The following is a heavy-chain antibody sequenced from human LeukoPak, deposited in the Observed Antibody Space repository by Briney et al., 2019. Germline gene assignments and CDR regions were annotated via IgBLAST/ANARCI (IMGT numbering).Heavy chain of an antibody. Sequence: GRSLRLSCAASGFTFSSYGMHWVRQAPGKGLEWAAVIWYDGSNKYYADSVKGRFTISRDNSKNTLYLQMNSLRAEDTAVYYCAREPGYYYYYGMDVWGQGTTVTVSS. CDR3: AREPGYYYYYGMDV. CDR1: GFTFSSYG. V-gene: IGHV3-33*01. J-gene: IGHJ6*02. CDR2: IWYDGSNK.